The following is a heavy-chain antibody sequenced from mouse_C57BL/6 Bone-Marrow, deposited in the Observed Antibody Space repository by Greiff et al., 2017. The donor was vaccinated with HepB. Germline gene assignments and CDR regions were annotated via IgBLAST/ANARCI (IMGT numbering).Heavy chain of an antibody. CDR1: GYTFTSYW. J-gene: IGHJ2*01. V-gene: IGHV1-50*01. CDR3: ARWLLRNFDY. D-gene: IGHD2-3*01. CDR2: IDPSDSYT. Sequence: QVQLQQPGAELVKPGASVKLSCKASGYTFTSYWMQWVKQRPGQGLEWIGEIDPSDSYTNYNQKFKGKATLTVDTSSSTAYMQRSSLTSEDSAVYYCARWLLRNFDYWGQGTTLTVSS.